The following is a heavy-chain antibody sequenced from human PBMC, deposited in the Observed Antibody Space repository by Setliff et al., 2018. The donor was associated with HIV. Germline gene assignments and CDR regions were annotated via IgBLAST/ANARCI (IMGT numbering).Heavy chain of an antibody. CDR1: GFTFSSYW. CDR2: IKQDGSEK. CDR3: ARQWEGFDY. Sequence: GESLKISCAASGFTFSSYWMSWVRQAPGKGLEWVANIKQDGSEKYYVDSVKGRFTISRDNAKNSLYLQMNSLRAEDMAVYYCARQWEGFDYWGQGTLVTVSS. J-gene: IGHJ4*02. D-gene: IGHD1-26*01. V-gene: IGHV3-7*01.